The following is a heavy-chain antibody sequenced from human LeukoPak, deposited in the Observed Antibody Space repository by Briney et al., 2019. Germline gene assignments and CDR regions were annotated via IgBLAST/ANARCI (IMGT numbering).Heavy chain of an antibody. V-gene: IGHV4-34*01. Sequence: SETLSLTCAVYGGSFSGYYWSWIRQPPGRGLEWIGEINHSGSTNYNPSLKSRVTISVDTSKNQFSLKLSSVTAADTAVYYCARGSAPDYWGQGTLVTVSS. CDR1: GGSFSGYY. CDR3: ARGSAPDY. CDR2: INHSGST. J-gene: IGHJ4*02.